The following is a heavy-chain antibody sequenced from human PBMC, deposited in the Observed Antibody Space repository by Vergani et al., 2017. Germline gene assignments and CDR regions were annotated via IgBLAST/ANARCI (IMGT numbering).Heavy chain of an antibody. D-gene: IGHD3-22*01. V-gene: IGHV3-66*01. CDR2: IYSGGST. CDR3: AREVGSDYYDSSGYWTPFDY. Sequence: EVQLVESGGGLVQPGGSLRLSCAASGFTVSSNYMSWVRQAPGKGLEWVSVIYSGGSTYYADSVKGRFTISRDNSKNTLYLQMNSLRAEDTAVYYCAREVGSDYYDSSGYWTPFDYWGQGTLVTVSS. J-gene: IGHJ4*02. CDR1: GFTVSSNY.